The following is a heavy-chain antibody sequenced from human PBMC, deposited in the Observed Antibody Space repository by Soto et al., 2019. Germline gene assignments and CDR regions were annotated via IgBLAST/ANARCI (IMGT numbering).Heavy chain of an antibody. CDR2: LNDRGSI. V-gene: IGHV4-34*01. Sequence: QVQLQQWGAGPLRPLETLSLTCGVSGGSFSGYYWAWIRQSPGKGLEWIGELNDRGSINYNPSLKSRVTISVDTSQNHYSLNLRSVTAADXXVYYCARESHDILTGPPWVWYFDLWX. CDR1: GGSFSGYY. CDR3: ARESHDILTGPPWVWYFDL. D-gene: IGHD3-9*01. J-gene: IGHJ2*01.